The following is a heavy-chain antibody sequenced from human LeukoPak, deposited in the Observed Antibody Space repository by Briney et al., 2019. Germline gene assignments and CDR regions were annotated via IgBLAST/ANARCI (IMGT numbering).Heavy chain of an antibody. Sequence: GGSLRLSCAASGFNFSSYGMHWVRQAPGKGLEWVAVISYDGSNKYYADSVKGRFTISRDNSKNTLYLQMNSLRAEATAVYYCRWELRCETYFDHWGQGTLVTVSS. CDR2: ISYDGSNK. V-gene: IGHV3-30*03. CDR3: RWELRCETYFDH. D-gene: IGHD1-26*01. CDR1: GFNFSSYG. J-gene: IGHJ4*02.